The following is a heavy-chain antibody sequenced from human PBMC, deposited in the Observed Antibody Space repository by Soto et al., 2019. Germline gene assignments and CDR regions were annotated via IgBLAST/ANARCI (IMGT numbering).Heavy chain of an antibody. J-gene: IGHJ6*02. CDR1: GGSISSGGYY. V-gene: IGHV4-31*03. D-gene: IGHD1-26*01. Sequence: QVQLQESGPGLVKPSQTLSLTCTVSGGSISSGGYYWSWIRQHPGKGLEWIGYIYYSGSTYYNPSLKSRVTISVDPSKNQFSLKLSSVTAADTAVYYCARGSEYYYYYGMDVWGQGTTVTVSS. CDR2: IYYSGST. CDR3: ARGSEYYYYYGMDV.